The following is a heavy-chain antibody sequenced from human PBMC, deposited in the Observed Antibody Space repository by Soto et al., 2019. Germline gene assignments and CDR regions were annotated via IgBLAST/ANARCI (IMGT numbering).Heavy chain of an antibody. D-gene: IGHD5-18*01. Sequence: PSETLSLTCTVSGGSISSSSYYWGWIRQPPGKGLGWIGSIYYSGSTYYNPSLKSRVTISVDTSKNQFSLKLSSVTAADTAVYYCARRGYSYGESDAFDIWGQGTMVTVSS. V-gene: IGHV4-39*01. J-gene: IGHJ3*02. CDR3: ARRGYSYGESDAFDI. CDR1: GGSISSSSYY. CDR2: IYYSGST.